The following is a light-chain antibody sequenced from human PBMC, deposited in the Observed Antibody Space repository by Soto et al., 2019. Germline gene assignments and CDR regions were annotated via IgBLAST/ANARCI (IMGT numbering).Light chain of an antibody. CDR1: QSVSSK. Sequence: EIVLTQPPATLSLSPGERATLSCRASQSVSSKLAWYQQKPGQAPRLLIYDTSTRATGIPARFSGSGFGTDFTLTISSLEPEDAAVYYCQQRSNWPPITFGQGTRLEIK. CDR2: DTS. CDR3: QQRSNWPPIT. V-gene: IGKV3-11*01. J-gene: IGKJ5*01.